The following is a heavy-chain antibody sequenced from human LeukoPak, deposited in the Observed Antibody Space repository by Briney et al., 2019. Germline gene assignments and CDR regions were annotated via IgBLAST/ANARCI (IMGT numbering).Heavy chain of an antibody. CDR3: ARDYSSSPYYFDY. CDR1: GFTFSTYA. Sequence: GGSLRLSCAASGFTFSTYAMSWVRQAPGKGLEWVAVISYDGSNKYYADSVKGRFTISRDNSKNTLYLQMNSLRAEDTAVYYCARDYSSSPYYFDYWGQGTLVTVSS. V-gene: IGHV3-33*08. CDR2: ISYDGSNK. J-gene: IGHJ4*02. D-gene: IGHD6-6*01.